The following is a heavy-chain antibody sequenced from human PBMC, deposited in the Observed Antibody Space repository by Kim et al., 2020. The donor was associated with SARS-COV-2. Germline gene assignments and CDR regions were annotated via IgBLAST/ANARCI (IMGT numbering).Heavy chain of an antibody. CDR2: IRSKAYGGTT. J-gene: IGHJ4*02. CDR1: GFTFGDYA. Sequence: GGSLRLSCTASGFTFGDYAMSWVRQAPGKGLEWVGFIRSKAYGGTTEYAASVKGRFTISRDDSKSIAYLQMNSLKTEDTAVYYCTRYDSSGFDQYYFDYWGQGTLVTVSS. V-gene: IGHV3-49*04. CDR3: TRYDSSGFDQYYFDY. D-gene: IGHD3-22*01.